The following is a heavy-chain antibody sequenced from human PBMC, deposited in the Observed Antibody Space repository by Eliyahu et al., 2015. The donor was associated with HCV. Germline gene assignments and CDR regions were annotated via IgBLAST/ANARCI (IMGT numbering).Heavy chain of an antibody. V-gene: IGHV3-23*01. CDR1: GFTFSSYA. J-gene: IGHJ4*02. D-gene: IGHD6-19*01. CDR2: ISGSGDST. CDR3: AKGPTTPRKRIITVAGGGYFDY. Sequence: EVQLLESGGGLVQPGGSLRLSCAASGFTFSSYAMXWVRQAPGKGLEWVSAISGSGDSTYYADSVKGRFTISRDNSKNTLYLQMNSLRAEDTAVYYCAKGPTTPRKRIITVAGGGYFDYWGQGTLVTVSS.